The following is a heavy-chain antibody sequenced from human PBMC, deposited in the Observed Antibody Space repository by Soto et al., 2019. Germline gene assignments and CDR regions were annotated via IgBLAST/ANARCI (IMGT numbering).Heavy chain of an antibody. J-gene: IGHJ4*02. CDR3: TRGSVVVVVAARQTLFDY. CDR1: GFTFGDYA. D-gene: IGHD2-15*01. Sequence: GGSLRLSCTASGFTFGDYAMSWFRQAPGKGLEWVGFIRSKAYGGTTEYAASVKGRFTISRDDSKSIAYLQMNSLKTEDTAVYYCTRGSVVVVVAARQTLFDYWGQGTLVTVSS. V-gene: IGHV3-49*03. CDR2: IRSKAYGGTT.